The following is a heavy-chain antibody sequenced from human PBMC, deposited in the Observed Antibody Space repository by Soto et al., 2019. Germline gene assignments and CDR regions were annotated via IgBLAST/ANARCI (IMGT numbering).Heavy chain of an antibody. CDR2: INPSGGST. CDR1: GYTFTSHH. V-gene: IGHV1-46*03. Sequence: QVQLVQSGAEVKKPGASVKVSCKASGYTFTSHHIHWVRQAPGQGLEWMGRINPSGGSTTYLPKFQGRVTMTTDTSTSTLYMDLSSLRSDDTAVYYCLRGGTSLGSAPPFGYWGQGTLVTVSS. CDR3: LRGGTSLGSAPPFGY. J-gene: IGHJ4*02. D-gene: IGHD2-15*01.